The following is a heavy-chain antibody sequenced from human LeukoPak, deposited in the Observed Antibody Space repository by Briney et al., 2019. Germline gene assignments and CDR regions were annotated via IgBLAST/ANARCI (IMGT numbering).Heavy chain of an antibody. CDR1: AFTFSSYA. J-gene: IGHJ4*02. CDR3: AKDRGGAPPYYFDY. V-gene: IGHV3-23*01. CDR2: ISGSGGST. D-gene: IGHD3-16*01. Sequence: GGSLRLSCAASAFTFSSYAMSWVRQAPRKGMEWVSAISGSGGSTYYADSVKGRFTISRDNSKNTLYLQMNSLRAEDTAVYYCAKDRGGAPPYYFDYWGQGTLVTVSS.